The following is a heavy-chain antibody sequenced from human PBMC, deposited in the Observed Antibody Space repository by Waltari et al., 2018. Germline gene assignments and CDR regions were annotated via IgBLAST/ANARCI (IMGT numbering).Heavy chain of an antibody. CDR1: GGPFPAYS. J-gene: IGHJ5*02. Sequence: QVQLHQWGAGLLQPSETLSLTCAVSGGPFPAYSWSWIRQPPGRGLEWIGEISHSGVTHYNPSLRSRVTMSVDTIKKHFSLKLTSLTAADTAVYFCARTWGYSPPLGWFDPWGQGTRVTISS. CDR2: ISHSGVT. D-gene: IGHD2-2*02. V-gene: IGHV4-34*01. CDR3: ARTWGYSPPLGWFDP.